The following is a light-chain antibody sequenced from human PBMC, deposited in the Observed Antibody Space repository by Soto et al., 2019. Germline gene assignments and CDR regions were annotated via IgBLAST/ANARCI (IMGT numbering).Light chain of an antibody. CDR3: NSYSSSTFYV. Sequence: SALAQPASVSGSPGQSITISCTGSSSDIAGFNYVSWYQQYPGKAPKLLIYQVTTRASGVSHRFSGSKFGDTASLTISGLQPEDEAEYYCNSYSSSTFYVFGTGTKVTVL. CDR2: QVT. V-gene: IGLV2-14*01. CDR1: SSDIAGFNY. J-gene: IGLJ1*01.